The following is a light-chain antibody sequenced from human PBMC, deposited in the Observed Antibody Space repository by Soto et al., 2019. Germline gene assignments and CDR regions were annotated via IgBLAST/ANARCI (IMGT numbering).Light chain of an antibody. CDR3: QQYNIWPGYT. V-gene: IGKV3-15*01. J-gene: IGKJ2*01. CDR1: QSVSRK. Sequence: EIVMTQSPATLSVSPGEKATLSCQASQSVSRKLAWYQQKPGQAPRLLIYRASTRATGIPARFSGSGSGKEFTLTISSLQSEDFAIYYCQQYNIWPGYTFGQGTKLEIK. CDR2: RAS.